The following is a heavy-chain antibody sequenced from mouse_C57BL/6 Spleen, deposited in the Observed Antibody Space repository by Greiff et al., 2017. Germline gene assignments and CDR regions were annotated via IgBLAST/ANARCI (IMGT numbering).Heavy chain of an antibody. D-gene: IGHD1-1*01. CDR2: IYPGDGDT. V-gene: IGHV1-80*01. Sequence: VQLQQSGAELVKPGASVKISCKASGYAFSSYWMNWVKQRPGKGLEWIGQIYPGDGDTNYNGKFKGKATLTADKSSSTAYMQLSSLTSEDSAVYFCARDEGLLQYYFEYWGQGTTLTVSS. CDR1: GYAFSSYW. J-gene: IGHJ2*01. CDR3: ARDEGLLQYYFEY.